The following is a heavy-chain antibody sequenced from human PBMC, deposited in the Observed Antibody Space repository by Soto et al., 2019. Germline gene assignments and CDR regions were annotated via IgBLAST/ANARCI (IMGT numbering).Heavy chain of an antibody. Sequence: EVQLVESGGGLVTPGGSLRLSCTGTGFSFSPARMNWVRQAPGKGLEWVGRMKSYRGGGTTDYAATVQGRFTISRDDSTNTLYLQMNSLKFEDTALYFCIWQQDFYYGKAVWGQGTTVTVSS. CDR2: MKSYRGGGTT. D-gene: IGHD6-13*01. CDR3: IWQQDFYYGKAV. CDR1: GFSFSPAR. V-gene: IGHV3-15*07. J-gene: IGHJ6*02.